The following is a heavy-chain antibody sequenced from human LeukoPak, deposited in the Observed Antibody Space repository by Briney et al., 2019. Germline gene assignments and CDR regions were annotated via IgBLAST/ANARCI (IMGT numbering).Heavy chain of an antibody. D-gene: IGHD2-21*01. Sequence: PSETLSLTCAVSGGSISSSNWWSWVRQPPGKGLEWVGRIKSNSDGGTTDYAASVKGRFTISRDDSKNTAYLQMNSLKTEDTAVYYCLWWDYWGQGTLVTVSS. CDR2: IKSNSDGGTT. V-gene: IGHV3-15*01. CDR3: LWWDY. CDR1: GGSISSSNW. J-gene: IGHJ4*02.